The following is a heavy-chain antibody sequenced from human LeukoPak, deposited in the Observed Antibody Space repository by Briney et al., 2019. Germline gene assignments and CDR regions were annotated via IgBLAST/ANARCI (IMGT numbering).Heavy chain of an antibody. CDR3: ARWARVVPAAKCWFDP. CDR2: INPNSGGT. Sequence: GASVKVSCKASGYTFTCYYMHWVRQAPGQGLEWMGWINPNSGGTNYAQKFQGRVTMTRDTSISTAYMELSRLRSDDTAVYYCARWARVVPAAKCWFDPWGQGTLVTVSS. V-gene: IGHV1-2*02. J-gene: IGHJ5*02. D-gene: IGHD2-2*01. CDR1: GYTFTCYY.